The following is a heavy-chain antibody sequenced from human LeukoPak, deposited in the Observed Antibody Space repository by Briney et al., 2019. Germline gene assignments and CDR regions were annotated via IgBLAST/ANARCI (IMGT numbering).Heavy chain of an antibody. V-gene: IGHV4-61*01. Sequence: SETLSLTCTVSGGSVSSSSFYWSWIRQPPGKGLEWIGYIYYSGTTNYNPSLKSRVTISIDTSKNQFSLKLSSVTAADTAVYYCARGTVHFDYWGQGTRVTVSS. CDR1: GGSVSSSSFY. CDR3: ARGTVHFDY. J-gene: IGHJ4*02. D-gene: IGHD4-17*01. CDR2: IYYSGTT.